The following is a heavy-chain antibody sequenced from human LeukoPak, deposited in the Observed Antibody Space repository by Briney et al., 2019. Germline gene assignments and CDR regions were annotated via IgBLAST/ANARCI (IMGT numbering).Heavy chain of an antibody. CDR2: ISSSGYTI. J-gene: IGHJ6*03. V-gene: IGHV3-48*01. CDR3: ARGVPMTSYYYYYMDV. CDR1: GFTFSSYS. Sequence: GGSLRLSCAASGFTFSSYSMNWVRQAPGKGLEWVSYISSSGYTINYADSVKGRFTISRDNAKNSLYLQMNSLRAEDTAVYYCARGVPMTSYYYYYMDVWGKGTTITVSS. D-gene: IGHD3-22*01.